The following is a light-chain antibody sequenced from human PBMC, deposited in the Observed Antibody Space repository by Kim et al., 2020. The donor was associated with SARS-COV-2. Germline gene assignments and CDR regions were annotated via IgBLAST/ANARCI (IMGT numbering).Light chain of an antibody. Sequence: DIQMTQSPSSLSASVGDRVTITCRAGQGINNFLAWFQQKPGKGPKSLIYDASSLQSGVPSQFSGSGSGTDFTLTINSLQPEDFATYYCQQYKSYPITFGQGTXLEIK. CDR3: QQYKSYPIT. J-gene: IGKJ5*01. CDR1: QGINNF. V-gene: IGKV1-16*02. CDR2: DAS.